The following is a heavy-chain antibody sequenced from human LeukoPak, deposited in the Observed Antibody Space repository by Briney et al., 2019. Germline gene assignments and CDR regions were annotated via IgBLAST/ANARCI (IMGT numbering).Heavy chain of an antibody. CDR2: IYYSGST. Sequence: SETLSLTCTVSGGSFISSSYYWGWIRQPPGKGLEWIVSIYYSGSTYYNPSLKSRVTISVDTSKNQFSLRLSSVTAADTAVYYCASIYYYDSSGERVDYWGQGTLVTVSS. D-gene: IGHD3-22*01. CDR3: ASIYYYDSSGERVDY. V-gene: IGHV4-39*01. J-gene: IGHJ4*02. CDR1: GGSFISSSYY.